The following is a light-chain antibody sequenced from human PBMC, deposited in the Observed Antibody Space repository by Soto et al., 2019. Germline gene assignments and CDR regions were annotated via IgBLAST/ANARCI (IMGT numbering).Light chain of an antibody. CDR3: TSYAGTNKLL. Sequence: ALTQPPSASGSPGQSVTISCTGTSGDVDNYNYVSWYQQHPGKAPKLMIYEVSKRPSGVPDRFSGSKSGNTASLTVSGLQAEDEADYYCTSYAGTNKLLFGGGTKLTVL. V-gene: IGLV2-8*01. CDR2: EVS. CDR1: SGDVDNYNY. J-gene: IGLJ2*01.